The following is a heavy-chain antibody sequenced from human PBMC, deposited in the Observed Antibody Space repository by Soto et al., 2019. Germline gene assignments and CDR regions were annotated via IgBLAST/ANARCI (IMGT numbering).Heavy chain of an antibody. CDR3: ARDLYGLDV. J-gene: IGHJ6*02. CDR2: ISRTDSSK. CDR1: GFSFSDYD. Sequence: QVQLGESGGGLVKPGGALRLSCAATGFSFSDYDMTWIRQAPGQGLEGLSYISRTDSSKYYAGSVKGRFTISVDSAKRSVYLQMNSLRADDTAVYYCARDLYGLDVWGQGTTVIVSS. V-gene: IGHV3-11*01.